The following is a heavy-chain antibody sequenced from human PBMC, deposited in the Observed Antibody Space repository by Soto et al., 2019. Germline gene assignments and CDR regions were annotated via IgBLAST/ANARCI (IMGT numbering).Heavy chain of an antibody. D-gene: IGHD4-17*01. CDR3: GRVPLDGNYANGVDV. J-gene: IGHJ6*02. CDR1: GFNFNTNW. Sequence: GSLRLSCAASGFNFNTNWMYWVRQAPGKGLEWVANTDTDGSRKNYVDSVKGRFIISRDNAKNSLFLQMNSLRAEDTAVYYCGRVPLDGNYANGVDVWGQGTTVTVSS. CDR2: TDTDGSRK. V-gene: IGHV3-7*03.